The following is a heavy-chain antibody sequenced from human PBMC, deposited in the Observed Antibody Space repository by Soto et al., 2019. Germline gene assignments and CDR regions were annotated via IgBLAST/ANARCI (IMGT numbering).Heavy chain of an antibody. D-gene: IGHD6-19*01. CDR2: IYHSGST. CDR1: VGHTVNIGYR. J-gene: IGHJ4*02. CDR3: VRHGAAYSSGLLLLAD. V-gene: IGHV4-39*01. Sequence: TYPLSYIVAVGHTVNIGYRWRFIRQPPGKGLEWIGSIYHSGSTYYNPSLKSRVTISVDTSKNQFSLKLSSVTAADTAVYYCVRHGAAYSSGLLLLADLGQGTLVIV.